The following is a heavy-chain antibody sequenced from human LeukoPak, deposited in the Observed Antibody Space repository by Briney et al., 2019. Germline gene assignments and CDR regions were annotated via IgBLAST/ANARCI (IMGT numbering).Heavy chain of an antibody. V-gene: IGHV3-30*18. CDR1: GFTFRNYG. CDR3: AKDRRMMSAYYGMDV. J-gene: IGHJ6*02. CDR2: ISYDGGHQ. Sequence: GGSLRLSCEASGFTFRNYGVHWVRQAPGKGLEWVAVISYDGGHQYSADFVKGRFTLSRDNSKNTVYLQLNSLRAEDTAVYYCAKDRRMMSAYYGMDVWGQGTPVTVSS. D-gene: IGHD3-16*01.